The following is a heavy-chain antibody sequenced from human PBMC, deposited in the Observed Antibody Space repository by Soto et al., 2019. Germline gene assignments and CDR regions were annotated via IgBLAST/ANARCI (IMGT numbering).Heavy chain of an antibody. Sequence: GGSLRLSCAASGFTFSSYWMSWVRQAPGKGLEWVANIKQDGSEKYYVDSVKGRFTISRDNAKNSLYLQMNSLRAEDTAVYYCARLKFTGSYYSYDYWGQGTLVTVSS. D-gene: IGHD3-10*01. CDR1: GFTFSSYW. CDR2: IKQDGSEK. J-gene: IGHJ4*02. CDR3: ARLKFTGSYYSYDY. V-gene: IGHV3-7*03.